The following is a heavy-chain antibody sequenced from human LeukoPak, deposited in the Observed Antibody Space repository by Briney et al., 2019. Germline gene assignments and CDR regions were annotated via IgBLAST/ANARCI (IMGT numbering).Heavy chain of an antibody. J-gene: IGHJ6*03. Sequence: ASVKVSCKASGGTFSSYAISWVRQAPGQGLEWMGGIIPIFGTANYAQKFQGRVTITADESTSTAYMELSSLRSEDTAVYYCARVVKSLYYYYYMDVWGKGTTVTISS. V-gene: IGHV1-69*13. CDR2: IIPIFGTA. CDR3: ARVVKSLYYYYYMDV. CDR1: GGTFSSYA.